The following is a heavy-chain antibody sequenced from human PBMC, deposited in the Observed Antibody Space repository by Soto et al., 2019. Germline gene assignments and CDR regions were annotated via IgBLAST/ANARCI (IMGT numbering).Heavy chain of an antibody. J-gene: IGHJ5*02. CDR1: GFTFSGSA. D-gene: IGHD2-2*01. CDR2: IRSKANSYAT. Sequence: EVQLVESGGGLVQPGGSLKLSCAASGFTFSGSAMHWVRQASGKGLEWVGCIRSKANSYATAYAASVKGRFTISRDDSKNTSYLQMNSLKTEDTAVYYCIRGAYCSSTSCYNWFDPWGQGTLVTVSS. CDR3: IRGAYCSSTSCYNWFDP. V-gene: IGHV3-73*02.